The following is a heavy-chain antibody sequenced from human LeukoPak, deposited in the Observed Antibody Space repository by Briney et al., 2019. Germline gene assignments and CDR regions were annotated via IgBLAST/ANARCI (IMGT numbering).Heavy chain of an antibody. CDR3: ARLIRQPDAEYFQH. D-gene: IGHD6-13*01. CDR1: GGSISSGDYY. Sequence: SETLSLTCSVSGGSISSGDYYWSWIRQPPGKGLEWIGHIYYSGSTHHNPSLKSRVTISVDTSKNQFSLKLSSVTAADTAVYYCARLIRQPDAEYFQHWGQGTLVTVSS. CDR2: IYYSGST. J-gene: IGHJ1*01. V-gene: IGHV4-30-4*01.